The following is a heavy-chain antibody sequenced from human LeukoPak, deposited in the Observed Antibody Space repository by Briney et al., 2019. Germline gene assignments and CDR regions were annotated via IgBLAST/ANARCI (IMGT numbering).Heavy chain of an antibody. V-gene: IGHV4-34*01. Sequence: SETLSLTCAVYGGSFSGYYWSWIRQPPGKGLEWIGEINHSGSTNYNPSLKSRVTISVDTSKNQFSLKLSSVTAADTAVYYCARSMIVVGNDAFDIWGQGTMVTVSS. J-gene: IGHJ3*02. CDR2: INHSGST. CDR1: GGSFSGYY. CDR3: ARSMIVVGNDAFDI. D-gene: IGHD3-22*01.